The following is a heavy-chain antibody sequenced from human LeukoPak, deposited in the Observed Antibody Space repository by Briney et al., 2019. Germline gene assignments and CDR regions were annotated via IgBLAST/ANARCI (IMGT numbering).Heavy chain of an antibody. CDR3: ARLTRLSTSPDRYYLDY. Sequence: SETLSLTCTVSGDSISSYYWSWIRQPPGKGLEWIGNIYTSGGTNYFPSPKVGVTISIDTSKNQFSLKLSSVTAADSAVYYCARLTRLSTSPDRYYLDYWGQGTLVTVSS. CDR1: GDSISSYY. V-gene: IGHV4-4*09. CDR2: IYTSGGT. J-gene: IGHJ4*02. D-gene: IGHD6-6*01.